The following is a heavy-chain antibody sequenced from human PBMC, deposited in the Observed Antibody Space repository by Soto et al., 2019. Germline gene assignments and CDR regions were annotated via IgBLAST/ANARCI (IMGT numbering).Heavy chain of an antibody. CDR3: ARLRVPGSYYYFYYGMDV. CDR2: IYPGDSDI. CDR1: GYSFTSYW. Sequence: GESLKISCKGSGYSFTSYWIGWVLQIPWKGLEWMGIIYPGDSDIRYSPSFQGQVTISADKSINTAYLQWSSLKASDTAMYYCARLRVPGSYYYFYYGMDVWGQGTTVTVSS. D-gene: IGHD6-19*01. J-gene: IGHJ6*02. V-gene: IGHV5-51*01.